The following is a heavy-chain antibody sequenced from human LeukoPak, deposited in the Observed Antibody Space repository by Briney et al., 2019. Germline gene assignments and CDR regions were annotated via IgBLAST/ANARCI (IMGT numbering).Heavy chain of an antibody. V-gene: IGHV4-59*01. CDR1: GGSISSYY. J-gene: IGHJ4*02. CDR2: IYYSGST. D-gene: IGHD5-24*01. CDR3: ARGMATIHFDY. Sequence: SETLSLTCTVSGGSISSYYWSWIRQPPGKGLEWIGYIYYSGSTNYNPSLKSRVTISVDTSKNQFSLKLSPVTAADTAVYYCARGMATIHFDYWGQGTLVTVSS.